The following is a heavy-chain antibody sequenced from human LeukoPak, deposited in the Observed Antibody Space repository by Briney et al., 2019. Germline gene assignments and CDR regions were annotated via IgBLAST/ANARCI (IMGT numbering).Heavy chain of an antibody. CDR2: INHSGST. V-gene: IGHV4-34*01. J-gene: IGHJ5*02. CDR3: ARGKVVVPAATNWFDP. Sequence: SETLSLTCAVYGGSFSGYYWSWIRQPPGKGLEWIGEINHSGSTNYNPSLKSRVTISVDTSKNRFSLKLSSVTAADTAVYYCARGKVVVPAATNWFDPWGQGTLVTVSS. CDR1: GGSFSGYY. D-gene: IGHD2-2*01.